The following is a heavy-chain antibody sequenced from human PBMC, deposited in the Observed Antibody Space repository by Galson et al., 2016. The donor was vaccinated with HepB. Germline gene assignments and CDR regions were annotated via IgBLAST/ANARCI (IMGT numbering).Heavy chain of an antibody. V-gene: IGHV5-10-1*01. CDR2: IDPSDSYT. Sequence: QSGAEVKKPGESLRISCKATGYKFTSHWINWVRQMPGKGLEWMGRIDPSDSYTNHSPSFQGHVTISFDKSISTAYLPWRSLKASDTAIYYCAKSLGIAKYNGSDPWGQGTLVVVSS. D-gene: IGHD6-13*01. CDR1: GYKFTSHW. CDR3: AKSLGIAKYNGSDP. J-gene: IGHJ5*02.